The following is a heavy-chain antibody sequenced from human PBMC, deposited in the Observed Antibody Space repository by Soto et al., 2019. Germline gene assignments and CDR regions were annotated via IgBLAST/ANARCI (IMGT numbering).Heavy chain of an antibody. CDR1: GDSFISYW. J-gene: IGHJ6*02. CDR2: IYPGDSDT. V-gene: IGHV5-51*01. Sequence: GESLKISCKGSGDSFISYWIGWARQMTGKGLEWMGIIYPGDSDTRYSPSFQGQVTISADKSISTAYLQWSSLKASDTAMYYCARTAAAGKYYNGMDVWGQGTTVTVSS. CDR3: ARTAAAGKYYNGMDV. D-gene: IGHD6-13*01.